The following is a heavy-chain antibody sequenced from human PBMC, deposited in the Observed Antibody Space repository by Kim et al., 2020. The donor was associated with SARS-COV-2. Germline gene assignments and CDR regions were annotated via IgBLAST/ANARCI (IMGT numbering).Heavy chain of an antibody. J-gene: IGHJ4*02. CDR2: ISWDGGST. D-gene: IGHD1-1*01. CDR3: AKDISRPWEQPRGFDY. Sequence: GGSLRLSCAASGFTFDDYTMHWVRQAPGKGLEWVSLISWDGGSTYYADSVRGRFTISRDNSKNSLYLQMNSLRTEDTALYYCAKDISRPWEQPRGFDYWGQGTLVTVSS. V-gene: IGHV3-43*01. CDR1: GFTFDDYT.